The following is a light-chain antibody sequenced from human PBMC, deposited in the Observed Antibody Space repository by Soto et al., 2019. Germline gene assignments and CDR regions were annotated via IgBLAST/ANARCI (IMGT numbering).Light chain of an antibody. V-gene: IGLV2-23*02. J-gene: IGLJ1*01. Sequence: QSLLTQPASVSGSPGQSITISCTGTSSDVGNYDLVSWFLHHPGKAPKLLIYEVNERPSGVSNRFSGSKSGNTASLTISGLQAEDEADYYCCSYAGPTTYYVFGPGTKVTVL. CDR1: SSDVGNYDL. CDR3: CSYAGPTTYYV. CDR2: EVN.